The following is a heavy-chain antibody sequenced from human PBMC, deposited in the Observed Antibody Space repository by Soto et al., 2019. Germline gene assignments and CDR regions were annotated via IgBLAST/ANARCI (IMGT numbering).Heavy chain of an antibody. V-gene: IGHV3-21*01. D-gene: IGHD2-2*01. CDR3: ARDLYYCSSTSCYPYFPVYFDY. CDR1: GFTFSSYS. CDR2: ISSSSSYI. J-gene: IGHJ4*02. Sequence: LRLSCAASGFTFSSYSMNWVRQAPGKGLEWVSSISSSSSYIYYADSVKGRFTISRDNAKNSLYLQMNSLRAEDTAVYYCARDLYYCSSTSCYPYFPVYFDYWGQGTLVTVSS.